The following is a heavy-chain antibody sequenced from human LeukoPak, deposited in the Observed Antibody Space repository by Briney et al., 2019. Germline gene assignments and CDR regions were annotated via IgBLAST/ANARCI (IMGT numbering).Heavy chain of an antibody. J-gene: IGHJ4*02. V-gene: IGHV3-21*01. Sequence: GGSLRLSCAAYGFTFSSYSMNWVRQAPGKGLEWVSSISSSSSYIYYADSVKGRFTISRDNAKNSLYLQMNSLRAEDTAVYYCARRGSQTRKEYYFDYWGQGTLVTVSS. D-gene: IGHD1-26*01. CDR1: GFTFSSYS. CDR2: ISSSSSYI. CDR3: ARRGSQTRKEYYFDY.